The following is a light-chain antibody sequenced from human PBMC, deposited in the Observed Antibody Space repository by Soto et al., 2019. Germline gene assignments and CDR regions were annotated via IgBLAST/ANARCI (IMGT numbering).Light chain of an antibody. CDR1: QSVNIY. V-gene: IGKV3-20*01. Sequence: EIVLTQSPATLSLSPGERATLSGRASQSVNIYLAWYQQKPGQAPRLLINNAFNRATGIPARFSGSGSGTDFTLTISRLEPEDFAVYYCEQYGSSPRTFGQGTKVDI. CDR2: NAF. J-gene: IGKJ1*01. CDR3: EQYGSSPRT.